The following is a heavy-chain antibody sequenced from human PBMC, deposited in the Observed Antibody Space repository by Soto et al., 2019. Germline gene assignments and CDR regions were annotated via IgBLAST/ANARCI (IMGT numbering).Heavy chain of an antibody. CDR3: ARDPRETTYYLDY. CDR2: SSYDGTNE. J-gene: IGHJ4*02. D-gene: IGHD1-1*01. V-gene: IGHV3-30-3*01. Sequence: QVQLVESGGGVVQPGRSLRLSCAASGFTFHSFTMHWVRQNPGKGLEWVALSSYDGTNEYYADSVKGRFTISRDNSKSTLYLQMNSLRTDDTALYYCARDPRETTYYLDYWGQGTLVTVSS. CDR1: GFTFHSFT.